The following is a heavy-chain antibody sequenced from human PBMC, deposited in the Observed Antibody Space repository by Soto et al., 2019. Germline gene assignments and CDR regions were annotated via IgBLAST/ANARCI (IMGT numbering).Heavy chain of an antibody. CDR2: IKQDGSEK. D-gene: IGHD3-3*01. V-gene: IGHV3-7*01. CDR1: GFTFSSYW. CDR3: ARLGVFGVVIIPFDY. Sequence: HPGGSLRLSCAASGFTFSSYWMSWVRQAPGKGLEWVANIKQDGSEKYYVDSVKGRFTISRDNAKNSLYLQMNSLRAEDTAVYYCARLGVFGVVIIPFDYWGQGTLVTVSS. J-gene: IGHJ4*02.